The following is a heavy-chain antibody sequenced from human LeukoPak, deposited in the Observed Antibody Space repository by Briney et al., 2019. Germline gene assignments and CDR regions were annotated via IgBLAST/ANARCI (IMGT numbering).Heavy chain of an antibody. CDR3: ARYAEYAVSTPCY. V-gene: IGHV3-30*03. D-gene: IGHD2-8*01. Sequence: GGSLRLSCAASGFTFSSYGMHWVRQAPGKGLEWVAALSYDGNYKYYADSVKGRFAISRDNSENTLYLQMNSLRAEDTAVYYCARYAEYAVSTPCYWGQGTLVTVSA. J-gene: IGHJ4*02. CDR2: LSYDGNYK. CDR1: GFTFSSYG.